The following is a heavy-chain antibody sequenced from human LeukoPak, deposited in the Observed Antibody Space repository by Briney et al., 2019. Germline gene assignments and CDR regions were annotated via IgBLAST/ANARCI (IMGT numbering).Heavy chain of an antibody. CDR3: ARAPLYHYDSSGYLFDY. Sequence: PSEALSLTCTVSGGSIGSSRYYWGWIRQPPGKGLEWIGIIYYSGTTYYNPSLKSRVTISVDTSKNLFSLKLSSVTAADTAIYFCARAPLYHYDSSGYLFDYWGQGTLVTVSS. CDR2: IYYSGTT. CDR1: GGSIGSSRYY. V-gene: IGHV4-39*07. J-gene: IGHJ4*02. D-gene: IGHD3-22*01.